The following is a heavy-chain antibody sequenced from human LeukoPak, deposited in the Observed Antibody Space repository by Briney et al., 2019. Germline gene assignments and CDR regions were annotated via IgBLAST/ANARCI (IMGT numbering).Heavy chain of an antibody. D-gene: IGHD1-7*01. CDR3: ARNWNSAFD. CDR1: GFTFSDYS. CDR2: ISSSGSTR. Sequence: GGSLRLSCAASGFTFSDYSMSWLRQAPGKGLEWVSYISSSGSTRHYADSVKGRFTISRDSAKKSLYLQMNSLGAEDTAVYYCARNWNSAFDWGQGTLVTVSS. V-gene: IGHV3-11*04. J-gene: IGHJ4*02.